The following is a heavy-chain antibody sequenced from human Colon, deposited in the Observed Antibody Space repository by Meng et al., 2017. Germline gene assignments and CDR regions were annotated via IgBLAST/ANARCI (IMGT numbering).Heavy chain of an antibody. CDR1: GCTLTSYA. J-gene: IGHJ4*02. D-gene: IGHD3-22*01. V-gene: IGHV1-3*01. CDR3: ARAGYDSSGYYPQPFDY. Sequence: ASVKVSCKASGCTLTSYAMHWVRQAPGQRLEWMGWINAGNGNTKYSQRFQGRVTITRDTSASTAYMELSSLRSEDTTVYCCARAGYDSSGYYPQPFDYWGQGTLVTVSS. CDR2: INAGNGNT.